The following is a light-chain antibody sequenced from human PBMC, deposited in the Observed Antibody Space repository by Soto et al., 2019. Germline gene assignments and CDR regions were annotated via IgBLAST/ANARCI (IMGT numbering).Light chain of an antibody. CDR3: QQSYRTPWT. J-gene: IGKJ1*01. Sequence: DIQMTQSPSSLSASVGDRVTITCRASQSITRSLNWYQQKPGKAPNLRIYAASSLQSGVPSRFSGSGSGTDFTLTISSLQPEDFAPFYCQQSYRTPWTCGQGTKVEIK. V-gene: IGKV1-39*01. CDR2: AAS. CDR1: QSITRS.